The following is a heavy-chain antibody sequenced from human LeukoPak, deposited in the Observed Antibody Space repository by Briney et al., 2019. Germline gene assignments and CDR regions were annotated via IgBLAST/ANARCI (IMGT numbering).Heavy chain of an antibody. V-gene: IGHV3-30*02. J-gene: IGHJ4*02. Sequence: GGSLRLSCAASEFIFSNYGMCWVRQAPGKGLEWVAFIENDGSNKYYADSVRGRFTISRDNSRNTLYMQMNSLRVEDTAVYYCAKDPARGQLGIFDYWGQGVLVTVSS. CDR2: IENDGSNK. CDR3: AKDPARGQLGIFDY. D-gene: IGHD6-6*01. CDR1: EFIFSNYG.